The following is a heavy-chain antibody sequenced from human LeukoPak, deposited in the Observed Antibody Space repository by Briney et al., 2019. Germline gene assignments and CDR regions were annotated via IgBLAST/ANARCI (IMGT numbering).Heavy chain of an antibody. CDR3: AREGFDWNYGGRWFDP. D-gene: IGHD1-7*01. CDR2: IYTSGCT. V-gene: IGHV4-4*07. Sequence: SETLSLTCTVSGGSISSYYWSWIRQPAGKGLEWIGRIYTSGCTNYNPSLKSRVTMSVDTSKNQFSLKLSSVTAADTAVYYCAREGFDWNYGGRWFDPWGQGTLGTVSS. CDR1: GGSISSYY. J-gene: IGHJ5*02.